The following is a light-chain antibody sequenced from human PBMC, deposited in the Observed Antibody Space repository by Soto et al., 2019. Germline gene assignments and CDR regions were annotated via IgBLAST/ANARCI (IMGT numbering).Light chain of an antibody. J-gene: IGKJ5*01. CDR2: DAS. CDR3: QQFNSYPTT. CDR1: QGISSA. V-gene: IGKV1-13*02. Sequence: AIQLTQSPSSLSASVGDRVTITYRASQGISSALAWYQQKPGKAPKLLIYDASSLESGVPSRFSGSGSGTDFTLTISSLQPEDFATYYCQQFNSYPTTFGQGTRLEIK.